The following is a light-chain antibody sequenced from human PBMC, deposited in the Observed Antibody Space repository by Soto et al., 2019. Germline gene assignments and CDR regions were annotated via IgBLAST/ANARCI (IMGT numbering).Light chain of an antibody. CDR3: QQYYNWPWT. CDR1: QSVNNNY. Sequence: VLTQSPGTLSLSPGERATLSCRASQSVNNNYLAWYQQKPGQSPRLLIYGASIRATAIPDRFSGSGSGTDFTLTISRLEPEDSAVYYCQQYYNWPWTFGQGTKVDIK. V-gene: IGKV3-20*01. J-gene: IGKJ1*01. CDR2: GAS.